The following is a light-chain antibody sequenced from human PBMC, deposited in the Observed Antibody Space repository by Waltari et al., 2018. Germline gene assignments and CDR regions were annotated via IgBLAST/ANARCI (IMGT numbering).Light chain of an antibody. V-gene: IGLV2-23*01. CDR1: SRDVGSYNL. Sequence: QSALTQPASVSGSPGQSIPTPCTATSRDVGSYNLVSWYQQHPGKAPKLMIYEGSNRPSGVSNRFSGSKSGNTASLTISGLQAEDEADYYCCSYAGSSTPYVFGTGTKVTVL. CDR3: CSYAGSSTPYV. J-gene: IGLJ1*01. CDR2: EGS.